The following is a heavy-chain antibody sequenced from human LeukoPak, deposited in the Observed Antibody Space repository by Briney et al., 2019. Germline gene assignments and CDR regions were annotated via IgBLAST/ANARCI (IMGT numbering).Heavy chain of an antibody. CDR2: ISYDGSNK. CDR3: ARDLQLRIESMDV. J-gene: IGHJ6*02. D-gene: IGHD1-1*01. Sequence: GGSLRLSCAASGFTFSSYAMHWVRQAPGKGLEGVAVISYDGSNKYYADSVKGRFTISRDNSKNTLYLQMNSLRAEDTAVYYCARDLQLRIESMDVWGQGTTVTVSS. V-gene: IGHV3-30-3*01. CDR1: GFTFSSYA.